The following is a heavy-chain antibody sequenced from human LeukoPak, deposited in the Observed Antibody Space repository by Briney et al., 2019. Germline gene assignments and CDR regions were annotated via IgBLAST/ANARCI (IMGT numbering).Heavy chain of an antibody. D-gene: IGHD6-19*01. J-gene: IGHJ4*02. V-gene: IGHV1-18*01. CDR1: GYTFTSYG. CDR2: ISAYNGNT. CDR3: AREGIAVALDY. Sequence: ASVKVSCKASGYTFTSYGISWVRQAPGQGLEWMGWISAYNGNTNYAQKFQGRVTITADKSTSTAYMELSSLRSEDTAVYYCAREGIAVALDYWGQGTLVTVSS.